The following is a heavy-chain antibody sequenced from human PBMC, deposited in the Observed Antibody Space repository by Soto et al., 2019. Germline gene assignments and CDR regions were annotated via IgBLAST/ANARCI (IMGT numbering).Heavy chain of an antibody. CDR2: IWYDVSNK. Sequence: GGSPRLSCAASGFTFSSYGMHWVRQAPGKGLEWVAVIWYDVSNKYYADSVKGRFTISRDNSKNTLYLQMNSLRAEDTAVYYCSRVPIGPFEWLLTGNYYYGMDVWGQVTMVTVSS. D-gene: IGHD3-9*01. V-gene: IGHV3-33*01. J-gene: IGHJ6*02. CDR3: SRVPIGPFEWLLTGNYYYGMDV. CDR1: GFTFSSYG.